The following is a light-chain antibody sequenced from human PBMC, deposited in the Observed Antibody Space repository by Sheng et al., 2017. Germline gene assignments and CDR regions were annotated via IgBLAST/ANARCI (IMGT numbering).Light chain of an antibody. CDR3: QRFNHYPPFT. J-gene: IGKJ3*01. CDR2: DAS. V-gene: IGKV1D-13*01. CDR1: QGITSA. Sequence: AIQLTQSPSSLSASVGDRVTITCRASQGITSALAWYQQKPGKAPKLLIYDASSLESGVPSRFSGSGSGTDFTLTISSLQPEDFATYYCQRFNHYPPFTFGPGTKVDIK.